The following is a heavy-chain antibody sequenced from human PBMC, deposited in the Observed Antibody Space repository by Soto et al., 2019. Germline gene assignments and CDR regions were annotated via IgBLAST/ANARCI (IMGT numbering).Heavy chain of an antibody. Sequence: EVQLLESGGGLVQPGGSLRLSCAASGFTFRNYAMSWVRQAPGKGLEWVSAIRGSGSSTYYADSVKGRFTISRDNSKNTLYLQMNSLRAEDTAVYYCAKGRFYDSRGQNYYFDYWGQGTLVTVSS. CDR1: GFTFRNYA. CDR2: IRGSGSST. V-gene: IGHV3-23*01. J-gene: IGHJ4*02. CDR3: AKGRFYDSRGQNYYFDY. D-gene: IGHD3-22*01.